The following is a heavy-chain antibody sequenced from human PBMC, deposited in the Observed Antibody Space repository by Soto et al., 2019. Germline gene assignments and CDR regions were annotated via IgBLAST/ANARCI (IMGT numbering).Heavy chain of an antibody. J-gene: IGHJ4*02. CDR3: ARDKDHNSGCYGIEY. CDR2: TYYRSKWYN. Sequence: QTLSLTCAISGDSVSSNGAAWNWISQSPSRDLEWLGRTYYRSKWYNEYAVSVESRITINPDTSKNQFSLQLNSVTAEDTAVNYCARDKDHNSGCYGIEYWGQVTLVTV. CDR1: GDSVSSNGAA. V-gene: IGHV6-1*01. D-gene: IGHD6-19*01.